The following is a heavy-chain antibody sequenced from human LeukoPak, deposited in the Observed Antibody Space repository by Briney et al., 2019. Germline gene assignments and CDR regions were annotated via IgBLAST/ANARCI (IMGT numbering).Heavy chain of an antibody. Sequence: GGSLRLSCAASGFTFSSYAIHWVRQAPGKGLEWVAVISFDGTDAFYADSVKGRFTISRDNSKNTLYLQMNSLRAEDTAVYYCAKDLGLGAFDYWGQGTLVTVSS. D-gene: IGHD3/OR15-3a*01. CDR1: GFTFSSYA. V-gene: IGHV3-30*04. J-gene: IGHJ4*02. CDR2: ISFDGTDA. CDR3: AKDLGLGAFDY.